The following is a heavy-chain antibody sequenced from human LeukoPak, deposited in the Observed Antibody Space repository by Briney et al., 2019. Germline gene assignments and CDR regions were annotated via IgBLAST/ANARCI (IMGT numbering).Heavy chain of an antibody. J-gene: IGHJ4*02. D-gene: IGHD3-22*01. CDR3: AKDYDSSGYSSADYFDY. V-gene: IGHV3-30-3*01. CDR1: GFTFSSYA. Sequence: RSLRLSCAASGFTFSSYAMHWVRQAPGKGLEWVAVISYDGSNKYYADSVKGRFTISRDNSKNTLYLQMNSLRAEDTAVYYCAKDYDSSGYSSADYFDYWGQGTLVTVSS. CDR2: ISYDGSNK.